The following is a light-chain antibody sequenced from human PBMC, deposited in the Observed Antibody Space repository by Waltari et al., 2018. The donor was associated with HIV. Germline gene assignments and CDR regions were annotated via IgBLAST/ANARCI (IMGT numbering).Light chain of an antibody. CDR1: QSLLHSNGYNY. CDR3: QQYYDLPHT. CDR2: LGS. J-gene: IGKJ3*01. V-gene: IGKV2-28*01. Sequence: DIVMTQSPLSLPVTPGEPASISCRSSQSLLHSNGYNYLDWYLQKPGQSPQLLIYLGSNRASGVPDRFSGSGSGTDFTLKISRVEAEDVGVYYCQQYYDLPHTFGPGTKVDI.